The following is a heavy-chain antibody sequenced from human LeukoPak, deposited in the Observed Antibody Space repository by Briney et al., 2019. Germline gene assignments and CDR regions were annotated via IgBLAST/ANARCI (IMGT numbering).Heavy chain of an antibody. D-gene: IGHD3-10*01. J-gene: IGHJ4*02. Sequence: TSETLSLTCTVSGGSISSSSYYWGWIRQPPGKGLEWIGRVYYSGSTYYNPSLKSRVTISVDTSKNQFSLKLSSVTAADTAVYYCARAGLETYYGKSYFDYWGQGTLVTVSS. CDR1: GGSISSSSYY. V-gene: IGHV4-39*01. CDR3: ARAGLETYYGKSYFDY. CDR2: VYYSGST.